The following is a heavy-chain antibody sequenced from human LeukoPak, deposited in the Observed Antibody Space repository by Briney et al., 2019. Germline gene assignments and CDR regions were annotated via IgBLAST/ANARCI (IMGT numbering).Heavy chain of an antibody. V-gene: IGHV3-74*01. CDR1: GFTFSSYW. J-gene: IGHJ6*03. Sequence: GGSLRLSCAASGFTFSSYWMYWVRQAPGKGLVWVSRINSDGSSTSYADSVKGRFTISRDNAKNTLYLQMNNLRAEDTAVYYCARVLSGRGSLYDYYYYMDVWGKGTTVTISS. CDR2: INSDGSST. D-gene: IGHD3-10*01. CDR3: ARVLSGRGSLYDYYYYMDV.